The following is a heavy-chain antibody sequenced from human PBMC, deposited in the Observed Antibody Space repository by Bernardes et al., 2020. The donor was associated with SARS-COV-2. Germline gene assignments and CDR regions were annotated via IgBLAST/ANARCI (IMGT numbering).Heavy chain of an antibody. CDR3: ARDPGHRGTMIVDENDY. CDR2: IIPILGIA. D-gene: IGHD3-22*01. CDR1: GGTFSSYA. Sequence: SVKVSCKASGGTFSSYAISWVRQAPGQGLEWMGRIIPILGIANYAQKFQGRVTITADKSTSTAYMELSSLRSEDTAVYYCARDPGHRGTMIVDENDYWGQGTLVTVSS. V-gene: IGHV1-69*04. J-gene: IGHJ4*02.